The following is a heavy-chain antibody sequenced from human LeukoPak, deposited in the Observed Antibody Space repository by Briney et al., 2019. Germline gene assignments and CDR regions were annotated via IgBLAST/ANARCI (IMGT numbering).Heavy chain of an antibody. D-gene: IGHD4-17*01. Sequence: GGSLRLSCAASGFNFGNYAMHWVRQAPGKGLEWVSTISGSGSSIYYADSVKGRFTISRDNSKNTLYLQMNSLRAEDTAVYYCAKSILMTTVTTYYFDYWGQGTLVTVSS. CDR3: AKSILMTTVTTYYFDY. V-gene: IGHV3-23*01. CDR1: GFNFGNYA. CDR2: ISGSGSSI. J-gene: IGHJ4*02.